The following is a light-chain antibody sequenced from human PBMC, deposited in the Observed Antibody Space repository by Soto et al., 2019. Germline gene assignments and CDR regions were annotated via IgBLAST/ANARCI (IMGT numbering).Light chain of an antibody. CDR3: SSYTSSSTVI. Sequence: QSALTQPASISGSPGQSITISCTGTSRDVGGYNYVSWYQQYPGKAPKLMIYDVDNRPSGVSNRFSGSKSGKTASLTISGLQAEDEAAYYCSSYTSSSTVIFGGGTKVTVL. J-gene: IGLJ2*01. CDR1: SRDVGGYNY. CDR2: DVD. V-gene: IGLV2-14*03.